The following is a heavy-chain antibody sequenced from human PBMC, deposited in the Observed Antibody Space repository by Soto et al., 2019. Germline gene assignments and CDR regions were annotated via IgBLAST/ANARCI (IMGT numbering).Heavy chain of an antibody. Sequence: QLQLQESGSGLVKPSQTLSLSCTVSGGSISSGDFSWSWVRQPPGRGLEWIGYIYHRGSTFYSPSXKXXVTISIDRSTNQFSLRLSSVTAADTAVYYCATSRDYGILNYWGQGTLVTVSS. D-gene: IGHD4-17*01. V-gene: IGHV4-30-2*01. CDR3: ATSRDYGILNY. CDR2: IYHRGST. J-gene: IGHJ4*01. CDR1: GGSISSGDFS.